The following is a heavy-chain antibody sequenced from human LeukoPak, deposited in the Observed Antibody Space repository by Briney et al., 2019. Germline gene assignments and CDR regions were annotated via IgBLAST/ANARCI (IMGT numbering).Heavy chain of an antibody. CDR1: GYTFTSYG. D-gene: IGHD3-3*01. CDR2: ITAYNGNT. V-gene: IGHV1-18*01. J-gene: IGHJ6*03. Sequence: ASVKVSCKASGYTFTSYGISWVRQAPGQGLEWMGWITAYNGNTNYAQKLQGRVTMTTDTSTSTAYMELSSLRSEDTAVYYCAGHGPSAGIFGVVEYYYYMDVWGKGTTVTVSS. CDR3: AGHGPSAGIFGVVEYYYYMDV.